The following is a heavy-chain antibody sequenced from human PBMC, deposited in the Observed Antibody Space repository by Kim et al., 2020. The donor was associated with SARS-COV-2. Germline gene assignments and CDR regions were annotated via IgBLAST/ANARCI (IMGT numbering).Heavy chain of an antibody. CDR3: RITIFGASYGMDV. Sequence: ASVKVSCKASGYTFTSYGISWVRQAPGQGLEWMGWISAYNGNTNYAQKLQGRVTMTTDTSTSTAYMELRSLRSDDTAVYYCRITIFGASYGMDVWGQGTTVTVSS. CDR1: GYTFTSYG. V-gene: IGHV1-18*04. CDR2: ISAYNGNT. J-gene: IGHJ6*02. D-gene: IGHD3-3*01.